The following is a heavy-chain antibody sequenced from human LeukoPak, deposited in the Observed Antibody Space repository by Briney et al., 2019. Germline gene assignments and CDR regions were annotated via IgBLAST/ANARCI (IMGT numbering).Heavy chain of an antibody. CDR3: ATNIAKEGYYYYYYMDV. Sequence: ASVKVSCKASGYTFTVYYIHWARQAPGQGLEWMGWIDPKSGGTNYAQKFQGRVTMTRDTSISTAYMELSRLRSDDTAVYYCATNIAKEGYYYYYYMDVWGKGTTVTVSS. D-gene: IGHD6-13*01. V-gene: IGHV1-2*02. CDR2: IDPKSGGT. CDR1: GYTFTVYY. J-gene: IGHJ6*03.